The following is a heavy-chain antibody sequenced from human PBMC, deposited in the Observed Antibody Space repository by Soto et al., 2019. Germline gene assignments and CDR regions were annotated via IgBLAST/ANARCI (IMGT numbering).Heavy chain of an antibody. V-gene: IGHV4-31*03. CDR2: IYYSGST. Sequence: SETLSLTCTVSGGSISSGGYYWSWIRQHPGKGLVWIGYIYYSGSTYYNPSLKSRVTISVDTSKNQFSLKLSSVTAADTAVYYCARGKTYYYDSSGYYNWFDPWGQGTLVTVSS. CDR1: GGSISSGGYY. J-gene: IGHJ5*01. CDR3: ARGKTYYYDSSGYYNWFDP. D-gene: IGHD3-22*01.